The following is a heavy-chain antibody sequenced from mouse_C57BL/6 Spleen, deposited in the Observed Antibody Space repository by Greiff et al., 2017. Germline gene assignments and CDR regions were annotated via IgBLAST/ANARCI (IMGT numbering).Heavy chain of an antibody. J-gene: IGHJ1*03. V-gene: IGHV1-64*01. D-gene: IGHD1-1*01. Sequence: QVQLQQPGAELVKPGASVKLSCKASGYTFTSYWMHWVKQRPGQGLEWIGMIHPNSGSTNYNEKFKSKATLTVDKSSSTAYMQLSSLTSEDSAVYYCARTGDYGSKNYWYCDVGGTGTTVTVSS. CDR2: IHPNSGST. CDR1: GYTFTSYW. CDR3: ARTGDYGSKNYWYCDV.